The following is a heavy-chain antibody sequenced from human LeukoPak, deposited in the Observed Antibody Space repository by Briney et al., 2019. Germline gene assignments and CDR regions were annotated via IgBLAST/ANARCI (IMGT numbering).Heavy chain of an antibody. J-gene: IGHJ4*02. CDR1: GYTFTGYY. CDR2: INTNTGNP. D-gene: IGHD3-3*01. Sequence: ASVKVSCKASGYTFTGYYMHWVRQAPGQGLEWMGWINTNTGNPTYAQGFTGRFVFSLDTSVSTAYLQISSLKAEDTAVYYCARDGGYDFWSGYYSENWGQGTLVTVSS. V-gene: IGHV7-4-1*02. CDR3: ARDGGYDFWSGYYSEN.